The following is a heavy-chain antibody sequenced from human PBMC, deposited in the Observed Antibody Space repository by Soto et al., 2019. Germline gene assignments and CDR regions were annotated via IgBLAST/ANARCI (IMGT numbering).Heavy chain of an antibody. CDR2: IGGNSVNT. Sequence: GGSLRLSCAASGFTFSSFAMTWVRQAPGKGLEWVSAIGGNSVNTYYADSVKGRFIIFRDNSKNTLYLHLNSLRAEDTAVYYCAKYYYDSSASRGAYDIWGQGTMVTVSS. V-gene: IGHV3-23*01. D-gene: IGHD3-22*01. J-gene: IGHJ3*02. CDR1: GFTFSSFA. CDR3: AKYYYDSSASRGAYDI.